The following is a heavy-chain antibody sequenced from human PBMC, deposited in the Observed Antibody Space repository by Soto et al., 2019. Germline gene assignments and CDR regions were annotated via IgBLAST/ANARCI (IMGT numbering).Heavy chain of an antibody. Sequence: SETLSLTCAVYGGSFSCYYWSWIRQPPGKGLEWIGEINHSGSTNYNPSLKSRVTISVDTSKNQFSLKLSSVTAADTAMYYCARRAGSSGWYETFYFDYWGQGTLVTVSS. J-gene: IGHJ4*02. CDR2: INHSGST. V-gene: IGHV4-34*01. D-gene: IGHD6-19*01. CDR3: ARRAGSSGWYETFYFDY. CDR1: GGSFSCYY.